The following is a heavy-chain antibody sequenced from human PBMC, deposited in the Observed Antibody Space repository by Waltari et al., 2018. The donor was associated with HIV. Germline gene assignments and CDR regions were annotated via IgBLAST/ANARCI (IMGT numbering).Heavy chain of an antibody. Sequence: QVQLVQSGAEVKKPGASVKVSCKASGYTFTGYYMHWVRPAPGQGLEWMGWINPNSGGTNYAQKFQGRVTMTRDTSISTAYMELSRLRSDDTAVYYCARDKYSSGYYPWYFDYWGQGTLVTVSS. CDR2: INPNSGGT. CDR3: ARDKYSSGYYPWYFDY. CDR1: GYTFTGYY. J-gene: IGHJ4*02. V-gene: IGHV1-2*02. D-gene: IGHD3-22*01.